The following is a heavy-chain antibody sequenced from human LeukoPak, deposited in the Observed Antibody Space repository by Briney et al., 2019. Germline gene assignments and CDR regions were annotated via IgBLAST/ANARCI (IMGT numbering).Heavy chain of an antibody. CDR3: ARVSDYSGPFDY. D-gene: IGHD2-15*01. V-gene: IGHV1-46*01. CDR1: GYTFSNYY. J-gene: IGHJ4*02. CDR2: INPSGGST. Sequence: ASVKVSCKASGYTFSNYYIHWVRQAPGQGLEWMGIINPSGGSTGYAQKFQGRVTMTRDTSTSTTYMELSSLKSEDTAVYYCARVSDYSGPFDYWGQGTLVTVSS.